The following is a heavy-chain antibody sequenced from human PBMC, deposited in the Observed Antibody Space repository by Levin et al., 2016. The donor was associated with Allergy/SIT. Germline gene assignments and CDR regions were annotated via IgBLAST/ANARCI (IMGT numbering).Heavy chain of an antibody. CDR2: IRSKANSYAT. V-gene: IGHV3-73*01. CDR3: TSGVVPLSSGYRYFDY. Sequence: GGSLRLSCAASGFTFSGSAMHWVRQASGKGLEWVGRIRSKANSYATAYAASVKGRFTISRDDSKNTAYLQMNSLKTEDTAVYYCTSGVVPLSSGYRYFDYWGQGTLGHRLL. J-gene: IGHJ4*02. CDR1: GFTFSGSA. D-gene: IGHD3-22*01.